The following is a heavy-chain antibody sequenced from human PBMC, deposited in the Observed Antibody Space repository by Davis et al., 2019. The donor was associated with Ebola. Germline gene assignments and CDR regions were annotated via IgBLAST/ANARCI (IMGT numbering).Heavy chain of an antibody. D-gene: IGHD3-10*01. CDR1: GGSISSGGYS. J-gene: IGHJ5*02. V-gene: IGHV4-30-2*01. Sequence: LRLSCAVSGGSISSGGYSRSWIRQPPGKGLEWIGYIYHSGSTYYNPSLKSRVTISVDTSKNQFSLKLSSVTAADTAVYYCARGAFGELSLGWFDPWGQGTLVTVSS. CDR3: ARGAFGELSLGWFDP. CDR2: IYHSGST.